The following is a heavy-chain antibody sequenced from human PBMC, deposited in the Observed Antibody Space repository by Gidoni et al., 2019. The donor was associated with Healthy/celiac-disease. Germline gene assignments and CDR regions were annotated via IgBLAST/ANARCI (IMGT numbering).Heavy chain of an antibody. CDR2: ISAYNGNT. CDR3: ARDWDYYDSSGWGGTCGY. J-gene: IGHJ4*02. Sequence: QVQLVQSGAEVKKPGASVKVSCKASGYTFTSYGISWVRQAPGQGLEWMGWISAYNGNTNYAQKLQGRVTMTTDTSTSTAYMELRSLRSDDTAVYYCARDWDYYDSSGWGGTCGYWGQGTLVTVSS. CDR1: GYTFTSYG. V-gene: IGHV1-18*01. D-gene: IGHD3-22*01.